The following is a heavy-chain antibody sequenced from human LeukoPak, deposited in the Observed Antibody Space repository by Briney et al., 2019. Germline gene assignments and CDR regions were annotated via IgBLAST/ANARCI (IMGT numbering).Heavy chain of an antibody. D-gene: IGHD6-19*01. CDR1: GFTFSSYA. CDR3: AKATYSSGWFHFDY. CDR2: ISYDGSNK. J-gene: IGHJ4*02. Sequence: GGSLRLSCAASGFTFSSYAMHWVRQAPGKGLEWVAVISYDGSNKYYADSVKGRFTISRDKSKNTLYLQMNSLRAEDTAVYYCAKATYSSGWFHFDYWGQGTLVTVSS. V-gene: IGHV3-30-3*01.